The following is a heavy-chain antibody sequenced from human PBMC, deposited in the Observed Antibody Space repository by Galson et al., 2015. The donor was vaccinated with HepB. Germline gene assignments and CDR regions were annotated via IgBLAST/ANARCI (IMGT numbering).Heavy chain of an antibody. CDR2: ISAYSGNT. J-gene: IGHJ4*02. Sequence: CKASGHSFTSYGISWVRKAPGQGLEWMGWISAYSGNTNYAQKVQGRVTMTTDKSTSTAYMELRSLRSDDTAVDYCARESAYCSGGSCYAPENFDYWGQGTLVTGSS. CDR3: ARESAYCSGGSCYAPENFDY. D-gene: IGHD2-15*01. V-gene: IGHV1-18*04. CDR1: GHSFTSYG.